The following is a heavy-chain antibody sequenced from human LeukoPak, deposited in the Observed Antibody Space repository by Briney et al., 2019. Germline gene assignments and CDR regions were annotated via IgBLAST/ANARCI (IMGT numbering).Heavy chain of an antibody. CDR2: ISYDGSNK. V-gene: IGHV3-30-3*01. J-gene: IGHJ4*02. CDR1: GFTFNIYS. D-gene: IGHD5-18*01. CDR3: ARDGSGYSYGFDY. Sequence: GRSLRLSCAASGFTFNIYSMLWVRQAPGKGLEWVAVISYDGSNKYYADSVKGRFTISRDNSKNTLYLQMNSLRAEDTAVYYCARDGSGYSYGFDYWGQGTLVTVSS.